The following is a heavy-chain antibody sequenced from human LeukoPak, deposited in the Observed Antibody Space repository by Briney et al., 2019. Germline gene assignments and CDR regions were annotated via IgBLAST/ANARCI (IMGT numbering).Heavy chain of an antibody. V-gene: IGHV3-33*01. CDR2: IWYDGINK. CDR1: GFTFSSYD. J-gene: IGHJ4*02. D-gene: IGHD3-22*01. Sequence: GGSLRLSCAASGFTFSSYDMHWVRQAPGKGLEWVSIIWYDGINKYYADSVKGRFTISRDNSKNTLYLQMNSLRAEDTAVYYCARGGGAMIVGLDYWGEGSLVSVSS. CDR3: ARGGGAMIVGLDY.